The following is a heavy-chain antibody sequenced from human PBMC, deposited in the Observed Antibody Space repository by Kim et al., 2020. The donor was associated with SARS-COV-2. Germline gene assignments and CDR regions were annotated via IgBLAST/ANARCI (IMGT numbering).Heavy chain of an antibody. Sequence: GGSLRLSCAASGFTFSSYSMHWVRQAPGKGLEWVSVIYCDGSSTYYTDSVKGRFTISRDNSKNTLYLQMNSLRAEDTAVYYCTRDYYDGSGYSTCGMDV. CDR1: GFTFSSYS. CDR2: IYCDGSST. CDR3: TRDYYDGSGYSTCGMDV. D-gene: IGHD3-22*01. J-gene: IGHJ6*01. V-gene: IGHV3-30*14.